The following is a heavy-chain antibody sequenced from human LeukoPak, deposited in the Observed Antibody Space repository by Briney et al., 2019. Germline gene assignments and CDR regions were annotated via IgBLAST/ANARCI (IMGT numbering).Heavy chain of an antibody. V-gene: IGHV1-2*02. CDR3: ARALRYDDSSGYYAY. CDR1: GYTFSGYY. J-gene: IGHJ4*02. Sequence: GASVKVSCKASGYTFSGYYMHWVRQAPGQGLEWMGWINPNSGATNYAQTLQGRVTMTRDTSFSIVYMELSRLRTDDTAVYYCARALRYDDSSGYYAYWGQGTLVTVSS. D-gene: IGHD3-22*01. CDR2: INPNSGAT.